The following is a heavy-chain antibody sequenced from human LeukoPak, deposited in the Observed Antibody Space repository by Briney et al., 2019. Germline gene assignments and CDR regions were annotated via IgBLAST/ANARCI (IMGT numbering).Heavy chain of an antibody. V-gene: IGHV3-23*01. CDR1: GFTFSSYA. Sequence: GGSLRLSCAASGFTFSSYAMSWVRQAPGKGLEWVSAISGSGGSTYYADSVKGRFTISRDNSKNTLYLQMNSLRAEDTAVYYCAKDWAWYYDSSGYYYFDYWGQGTLVTVSS. CDR3: AKDWAWYYDSSGYYYFDY. J-gene: IGHJ4*02. CDR2: ISGSGGST. D-gene: IGHD3-22*01.